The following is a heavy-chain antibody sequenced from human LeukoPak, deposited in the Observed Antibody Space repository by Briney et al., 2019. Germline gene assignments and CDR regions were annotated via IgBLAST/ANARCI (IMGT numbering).Heavy chain of an antibody. J-gene: IGHJ6*02. V-gene: IGHV3-23*01. CDR2: IIGGDGRT. Sequence: GGSLRLSCVASGITFSTYTMSWVRQAPGKGLEWVSVIIGGDGRTYYADSVKGRFTISRDNSKNTLYLQMNSLRAEDTAVYYCARDRKGALNYDMDVWGQGTTVTVSS. CDR3: ARDRKGALNYDMDV. CDR1: GITFSTYT.